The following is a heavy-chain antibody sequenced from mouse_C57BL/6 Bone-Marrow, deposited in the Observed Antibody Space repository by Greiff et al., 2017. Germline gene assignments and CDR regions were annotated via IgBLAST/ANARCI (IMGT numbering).Heavy chain of an antibody. Sequence: VQVVESGPGLVAPSQSLSITCTVSGFSLTSYGVSWVRQPPGKGLEWLGVIWGEGSTNYHSALISRLSISKDNSKSQVFLKLNSLQTDDTATYYCAAPRSIYYYGSSDPFAYWGQGTLVTVSA. CDR2: IWGEGST. V-gene: IGHV2-3*01. CDR3: AAPRSIYYYGSSDPFAY. D-gene: IGHD1-1*01. CDR1: GFSLTSYG. J-gene: IGHJ3*01.